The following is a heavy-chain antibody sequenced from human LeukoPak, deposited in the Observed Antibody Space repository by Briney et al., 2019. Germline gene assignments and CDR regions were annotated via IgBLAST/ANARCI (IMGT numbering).Heavy chain of an antibody. D-gene: IGHD3-16*02. CDR3: SKVYRFTAIPAVVLDY. V-gene: IGHV3-23*01. CDR2: ISGSGDIT. CDR1: GFTFRSYA. J-gene: IGHJ4*02. Sequence: GGSLRLSCAASGFTFRSYAKSWVRQAPGQGLEWFSAISGSGDITYYADSVKGRFTMSRDNFKNTTYLQMSSLRAEDTAVYYCSKVYRFTAIPAVVLDYWGQGIQVTVSS.